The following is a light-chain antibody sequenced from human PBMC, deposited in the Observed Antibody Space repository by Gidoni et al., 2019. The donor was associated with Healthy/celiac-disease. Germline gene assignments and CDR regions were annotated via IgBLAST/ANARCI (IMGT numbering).Light chain of an antibody. J-gene: IGKJ3*01. Sequence: DIVLTPSPDSLAVSLGERDTINCKSSQSVLYSLNNKNYLAWYQQKPGQPPKLLIYWASTRESGVPDRFTGSGSGTDVSLTISSLQAEDVAVYYCQQYYSAPGAFXPXTKVDIK. CDR2: WAS. CDR1: QSVLYSLNNKNY. CDR3: QQYYSAPGA. V-gene: IGKV4-1*01.